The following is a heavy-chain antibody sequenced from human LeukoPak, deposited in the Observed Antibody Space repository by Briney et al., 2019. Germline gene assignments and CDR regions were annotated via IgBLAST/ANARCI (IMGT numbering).Heavy chain of an antibody. CDR3: ARDSYRYCSSTSCYARSYYYYYMDV. D-gene: IGHD2-2*01. Sequence: SVKVSCKASGGTFSSYAISWVRQAPGQGLEWMGGIIPIFGTANYAQKFQGRVTITADKSTSTAYMELSSLRSEDTAVYYCARDSYRYCSSTSCYARSYYYYYMDVWGKGTTVTISS. J-gene: IGHJ6*03. CDR2: IIPIFGTA. CDR1: GGTFSSYA. V-gene: IGHV1-69*06.